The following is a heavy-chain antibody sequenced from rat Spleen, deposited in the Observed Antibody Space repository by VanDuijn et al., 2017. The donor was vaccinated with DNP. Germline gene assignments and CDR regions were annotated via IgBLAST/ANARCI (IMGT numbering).Heavy chain of an antibody. CDR3: ARIGDLHDGGDGDALDA. V-gene: IGHV5-31*01. D-gene: IGHD1-12*02. CDR1: GFTFTDYW. CDR2: ITSSGSNT. Sequence: EVQLVESGGDLVQPGKSLKLSCVASGFTFTDYWMTWIRQVPGKGLEWVATITSSGSNTFYPDSVKGRFTISRDNVKNTLYLQMNSLRSKDTATYYCARIGDLHDGGDGDALDAWGQGTSVTVSS. J-gene: IGHJ4*01.